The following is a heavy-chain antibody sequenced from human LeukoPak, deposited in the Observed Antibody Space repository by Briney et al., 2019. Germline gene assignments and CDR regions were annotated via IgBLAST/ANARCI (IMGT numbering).Heavy chain of an antibody. Sequence: GGSLRLSCAASGFTFSSYGMHWVRQAPGKGLEWVAFIRYDGSNKYYADSVKGRFTISRDNSKNTLYLQMNSLRAEDTAVYYCAEDHGSVPETLAFDIWGQGTMVTVSS. J-gene: IGHJ3*02. CDR1: GFTFSSYG. CDR3: AEDHGSVPETLAFDI. CDR2: IRYDGSNK. D-gene: IGHD1-14*01. V-gene: IGHV3-30*02.